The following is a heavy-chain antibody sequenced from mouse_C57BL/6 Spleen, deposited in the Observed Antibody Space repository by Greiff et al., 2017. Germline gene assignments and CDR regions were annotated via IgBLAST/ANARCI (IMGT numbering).Heavy chain of an antibody. CDR1: GYTFTSYW. D-gene: IGHD2-3*01. Sequence: QVQLKQPGAELVKPGASVKMSCKASGYTFTSYWITWVKQRPGQGLEWIGDIYPGSGSTNYNEKFKSKATLAVDTSSRTTYMQRSVLTSEYSAVYFCARCGYYRGFAYWGQGTLVTVSA. CDR2: IYPGSGST. V-gene: IGHV1-55*01. J-gene: IGHJ3*01. CDR3: ARCGYYRGFAY.